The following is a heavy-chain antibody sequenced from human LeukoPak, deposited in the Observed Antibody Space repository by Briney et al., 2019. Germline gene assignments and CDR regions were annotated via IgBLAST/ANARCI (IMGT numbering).Heavy chain of an antibody. CDR2: IIPIFGTA. V-gene: IGHV1-69*15. J-gene: IGHJ3*02. CDR1: GGTFSSYA. Sequence: GSSVKVSCKASGGTFSSYAISWVRQAPGQGLGWMGRIIPIFGTANYAQKFQGRVTITADESTSKAYMELSSLRSEDTAVYYCARDRGYYGPFSDAFDIWGQGTMVTVSS. D-gene: IGHD3-22*01. CDR3: ARDRGYYGPFSDAFDI.